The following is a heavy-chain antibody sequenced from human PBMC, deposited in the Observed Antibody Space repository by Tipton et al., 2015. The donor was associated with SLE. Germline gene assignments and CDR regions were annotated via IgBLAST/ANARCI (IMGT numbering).Heavy chain of an antibody. CDR1: GFTFSSYS. V-gene: IGHV3-48*01. D-gene: IGHD6-25*01. CDR3: ARDESSADYFDY. J-gene: IGHJ4*01. CDR2: ISSSSSTI. Sequence: SLRLSCAASGFTFSSYSMNWVRQAPGKGLEWVSYISSSSSTIYFADSVKGRFTISRDNAKNSLYLQMNSLGAEETAVYYFARDESSADYFDYWGQGTRGTV.